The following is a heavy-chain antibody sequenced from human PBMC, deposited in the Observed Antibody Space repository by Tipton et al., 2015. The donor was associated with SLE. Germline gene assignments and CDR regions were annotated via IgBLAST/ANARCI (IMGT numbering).Heavy chain of an antibody. CDR1: GFTFSSYA. Sequence: SLRLSCAASGFTFSSYAMSWVRQAPGKGLEWVSAISGSGGSTYYADSVKGRFTISRDNSKNTLYLQMNSLRAEDTAVYYCAKADSGYNYFDYWGQGTLVTVSS. D-gene: IGHD3-22*01. J-gene: IGHJ4*02. V-gene: IGHV3-23*01. CDR3: AKADSGYNYFDY. CDR2: ISGSGGST.